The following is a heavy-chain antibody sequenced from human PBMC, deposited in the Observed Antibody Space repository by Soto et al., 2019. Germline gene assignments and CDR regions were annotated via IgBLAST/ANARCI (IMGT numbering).Heavy chain of an antibody. Sequence: QLQLQESGPGLVKPSETLSLTCTVSGASVTSSTYYWGWIRQPPGKGLEWIGSIYYSGSTYYNPSLRRRVTISVDTSKNQVSLKLTSVTAAYTAVYYCANDSGDYTSYYGMAVWGQGPTVTVS. J-gene: IGHJ6*02. V-gene: IGHV4-39*01. CDR2: IYYSGST. D-gene: IGHD4-17*01. CDR1: GASVTSSTYY. CDR3: ANDSGDYTSYYGMAV.